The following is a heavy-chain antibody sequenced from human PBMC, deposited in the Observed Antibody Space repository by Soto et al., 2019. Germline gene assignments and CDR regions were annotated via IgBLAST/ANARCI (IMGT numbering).Heavy chain of an antibody. CDR1: GFTFSSYW. CDR2: INQDGSEK. D-gene: IGHD3-10*01. V-gene: IGHV3-7*03. Sequence: GGSLRLSCAASGFTFSSYWMSWVRQAPGKGLEWVCNINQDGSEKYYVYSVKVRFTISRDNAKNSLYMQMNSLRAEDTAVYYCARDADSSGXWGQGTMVTVSX. CDR3: ARDADSSGX. J-gene: IGHJ4*02.